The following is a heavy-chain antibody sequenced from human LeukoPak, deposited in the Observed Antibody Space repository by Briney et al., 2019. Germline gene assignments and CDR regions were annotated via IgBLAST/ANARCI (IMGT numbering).Heavy chain of an antibody. CDR3: AKDPRPYCSGGSCYSPGNY. J-gene: IGHJ4*02. D-gene: IGHD2-15*01. CDR1: GFTFSSYG. V-gene: IGHV3-33*06. Sequence: GGSLRLSCAASGFTFSSYGMHWVRQAPGKGLEWVAVIWYDGSNKYYADSVKGRFTISRDNSKNTLYLQMNSLRAEDTAVYYCAKDPRPYCSGGSCYSPGNYWGQGTLVTVSS. CDR2: IWYDGSNK.